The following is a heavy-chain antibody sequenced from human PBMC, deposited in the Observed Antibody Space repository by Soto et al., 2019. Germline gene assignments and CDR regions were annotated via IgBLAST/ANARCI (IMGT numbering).Heavy chain of an antibody. CDR2: LSGSGSST. J-gene: IGHJ6*02. CDR1: GFIFSDYA. CDR3: AKGGVTRSYYYAMDV. V-gene: IGHV3-23*01. Sequence: EVQLLESEGVLVQPGKSLRLSCAASGFIFSDYAMSWVRQAPGKGLEWVSALSGSGSSTYYAASVKGRFTISRDNLKNTVSLQMNNLTAEDTAVYYCAKGGVTRSYYYAMDVWGQGTTVTVSS.